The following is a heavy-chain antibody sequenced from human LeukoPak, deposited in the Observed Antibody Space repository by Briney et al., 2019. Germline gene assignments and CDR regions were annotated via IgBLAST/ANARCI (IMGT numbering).Heavy chain of an antibody. V-gene: IGHV3-66*01. D-gene: IGHD2-8*01. CDR3: ARDWVQYDLPRYSDC. Sequence: GGSLRLSCAASGFTVSSNYMSWVRQAPGKGLEWVSGLYSGGVTYYADSVKGRFDISRDNSKNTLYLQMNSLRAEDTAVYYCARDWVQYDLPRYSDCWGQEALVTVSS. CDR2: LYSGGVT. J-gene: IGHJ4*02. CDR1: GFTVSSNY.